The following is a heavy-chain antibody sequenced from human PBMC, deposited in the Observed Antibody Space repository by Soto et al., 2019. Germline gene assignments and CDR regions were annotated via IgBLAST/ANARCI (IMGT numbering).Heavy chain of an antibody. CDR3: AREVATGY. V-gene: IGHV1-3*04. CDR1: RYTFSNYA. CDR2: INTGNGKT. Sequence: VQLVQSGAEVMKPGASVKVSCKASRYTFSNYAMHWVRQAPGQRLEWMGWINTGNGKTKYSQKFQGRVTISRDTSASTAYMELSSLRSEDTAVYYCAREVATGYWGQGTLVTVSS. J-gene: IGHJ4*02.